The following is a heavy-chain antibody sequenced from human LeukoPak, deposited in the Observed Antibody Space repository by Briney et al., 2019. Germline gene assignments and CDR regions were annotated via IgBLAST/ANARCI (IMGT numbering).Heavy chain of an antibody. J-gene: IGHJ6*01. CDR2: IYYSGST. Sequence: PSETLSLTCTVSGGSISSYYWSWIRQPPGKGLEWVGDIYYSGSTNYNPSLKSRVTISVDTSKNQFSLKLSSVTAADTAVYYCARGTTVTTPPRYYYGMFVWGQGTTLTVSS. V-gene: IGHV4-59*01. D-gene: IGHD4-17*01. CDR1: GGSISSYY. CDR3: ARGTTVTTPPRYYYGMFV.